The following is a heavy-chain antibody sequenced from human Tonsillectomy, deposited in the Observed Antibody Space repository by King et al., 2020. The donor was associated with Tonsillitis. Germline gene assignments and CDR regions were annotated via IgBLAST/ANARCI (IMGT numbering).Heavy chain of an antibody. CDR3: QGPGTYYDGLPFDV. J-gene: IGHJ4*02. CDR2: IKSKADGGTI. V-gene: IGHV3-15*07. Sequence: VQLVESGGGLVKPGGSLRLSCVGSGFTFNEAWMNWVRQAQGQGLEWVGRIKSKADGGTIDYAAPVKGRFTVSRDDSENTLYLQMGSRNTEDTGVYYCQGPGTYYDGLPFDVGGQGTLVTVSS. D-gene: IGHD3-10*01. CDR1: GFTFNEAW.